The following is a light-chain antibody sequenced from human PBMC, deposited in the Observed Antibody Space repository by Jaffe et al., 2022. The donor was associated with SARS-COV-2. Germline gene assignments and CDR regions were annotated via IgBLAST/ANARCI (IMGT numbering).Light chain of an antibody. Sequence: QSALTQPASVSGSPGQSIIISCTGTSSDVGGYNYVSWYQQYPGKAPKLMIYDVTDRPSGVSDRFSGSKSGNTASLTISGLQAEDEADYYCSSFTDNTEGGVFAGGAVFGGGTRLTVL. J-gene: IGLJ2*01. CDR3: SSFTDNTEGGVFAGGAV. V-gene: IGLV2-14*01. CDR2: DVT. CDR1: SSDVGGYNY.